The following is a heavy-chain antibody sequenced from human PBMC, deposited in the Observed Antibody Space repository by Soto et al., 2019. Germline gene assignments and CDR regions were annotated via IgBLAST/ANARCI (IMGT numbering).Heavy chain of an antibody. Sequence: ASVKVSCKVSGFTLTELSMHWVRQAPGKGLEWMGGFDPEDGETIYAQKFQGRVTMTEDTSTDTAYMGLSSLRSEDTAVYYCATDRALATPRIYYFDYWGQGTLVTVSS. J-gene: IGHJ4*02. V-gene: IGHV1-24*01. CDR3: ATDRALATPRIYYFDY. D-gene: IGHD1-26*01. CDR1: GFTLTELS. CDR2: FDPEDGET.